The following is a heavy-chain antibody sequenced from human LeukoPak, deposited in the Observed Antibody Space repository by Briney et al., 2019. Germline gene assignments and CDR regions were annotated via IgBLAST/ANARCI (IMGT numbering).Heavy chain of an antibody. J-gene: IGHJ4*02. D-gene: IGHD3-10*01. CDR3: AIGELLWFGELPSFDY. CDR1: GFTFSSYS. CDR2: ISSSSSYI. V-gene: IGHV3-21*01. Sequence: GGSLRLSCAASGFTFSSYSMNWVRQAPGKGLEWVSSISSSSSYIYYADSVKGRFTISRDNAKNSLYLQMNSLRAEDTAVYYCAIGELLWFGELPSFDYCGQGTLVTVSS.